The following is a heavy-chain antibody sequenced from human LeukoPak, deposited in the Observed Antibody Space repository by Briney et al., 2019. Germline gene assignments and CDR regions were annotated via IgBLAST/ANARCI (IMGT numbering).Heavy chain of an antibody. J-gene: IGHJ4*02. Sequence: GGSLRLSCAASGFTFSDYYMSWIRQAPGKGLEWVSYIGGSGSTIYYADSVKGRFTISRDNAKNSLYLQMNSLRAEDTAVYYCARDRYVGATTAGDSDSWGQGTLVTVSS. CDR3: ARDRYVGATTAGDSDS. CDR2: IGGSGSTI. V-gene: IGHV3-11*01. CDR1: GFTFSDYY. D-gene: IGHD1-26*01.